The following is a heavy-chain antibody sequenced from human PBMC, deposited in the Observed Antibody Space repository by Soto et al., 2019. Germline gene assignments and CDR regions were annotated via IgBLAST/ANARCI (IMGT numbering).Heavy chain of an antibody. D-gene: IGHD4-17*01. CDR1: GYTFTSYG. Sequence: ASVKVSCKASGYTFTSYGISWVRQAPGQGLEWMGWISAYNGNTNYAQKLQGRVTMTTDTSTSTAYMELRSLRSDDTAVYYCARDRTVNYYYYGMDVWGQGTMVTVSS. CDR2: ISAYNGNT. V-gene: IGHV1-18*01. CDR3: ARDRTVNYYYYGMDV. J-gene: IGHJ6*02.